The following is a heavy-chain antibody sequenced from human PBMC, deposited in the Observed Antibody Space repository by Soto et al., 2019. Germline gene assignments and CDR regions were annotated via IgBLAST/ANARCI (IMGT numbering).Heavy chain of an antibody. CDR3: ANSGYSSAAGGNQDYYYGMDV. Sequence: QVQLVQSGAEVKKPGASVKVSCKASGYNFTGYYMHWVRQAPGQGLEGMGGINPNSGGTNYAQKFQGWVTMTRDTSISTAYMELSRLRSDDTAVYYCANSGYSSAAGGNQDYYYGMDVWGQGTTVTVSS. J-gene: IGHJ6*02. D-gene: IGHD5-18*01. V-gene: IGHV1-2*04. CDR1: GYNFTGYY. CDR2: INPNSGGT.